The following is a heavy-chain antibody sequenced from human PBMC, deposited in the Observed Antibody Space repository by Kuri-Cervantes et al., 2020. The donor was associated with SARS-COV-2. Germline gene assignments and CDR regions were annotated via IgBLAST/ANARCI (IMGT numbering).Heavy chain of an antibody. D-gene: IGHD1-26*01. J-gene: IGHJ5*02. V-gene: IGHV4-59*01. CDR2: FYSTGVT. Sequence: GSLRLSCTVSGGSINDYYWGWIRQPPGKGLEWIGYFYSTGVTNYDPSLKTRVTISTDASKNQLSLKLTSVTAADTAVYYWARDNILFSGSGFDTWGQGALVTVSS. CDR1: GGSINDYY. CDR3: ARDNILFSGSGFDT.